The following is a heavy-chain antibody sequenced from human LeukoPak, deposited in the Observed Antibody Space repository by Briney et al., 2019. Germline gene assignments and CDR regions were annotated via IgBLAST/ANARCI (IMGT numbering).Heavy chain of an antibody. V-gene: IGHV4-34*01. J-gene: IGHJ4*02. Sequence: PSETLSLTCAVYGGSFSGHYWSWIRQPPGKGLEWIGEINHSGSTNYNPSLKSRVTISVDTSKNQFSLKLSSVTAADTAVYYCARVPGFVGYFDYWGQGTLVTVSS. CDR3: ARVPGFVGYFDY. CDR1: GGSFSGHY. D-gene: IGHD3-16*02. CDR2: INHSGST.